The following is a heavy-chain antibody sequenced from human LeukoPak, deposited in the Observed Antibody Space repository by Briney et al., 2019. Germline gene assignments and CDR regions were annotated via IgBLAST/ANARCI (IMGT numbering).Heavy chain of an antibody. D-gene: IGHD6-6*01. J-gene: IGHJ5*02. Sequence: PSETLSLTCAVSGYSIGTDYYWGWIGQPPGKGLEWIGSIYNSGSTYYNPSLKSRITISVDTSKNQFSLKLSSVTAADTAVYYCARNSSSSSPPERYNWFDPWGQGTLVTVSS. V-gene: IGHV4-38-2*01. CDR1: GYSIGTDYY. CDR2: IYNSGST. CDR3: ARNSSSSSPPERYNWFDP.